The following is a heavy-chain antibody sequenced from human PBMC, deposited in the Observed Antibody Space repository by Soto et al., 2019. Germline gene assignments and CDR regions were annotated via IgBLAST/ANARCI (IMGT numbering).Heavy chain of an antibody. V-gene: IGHV3-30-3*01. CDR1: GFTFSSYA. Sequence: GGSLRLSCAASGFTFSSYAMHWVRQAPGKGLEWVAVISYDGSNKYYADSVKGRFTISRDNSKNTLYLQMNSLRAEDTAVYYCARDLEYSSSSPGDYYGMDVWGQGTTLTVSS. D-gene: IGHD6-6*01. CDR3: ARDLEYSSSSPGDYYGMDV. CDR2: ISYDGSNK. J-gene: IGHJ6*02.